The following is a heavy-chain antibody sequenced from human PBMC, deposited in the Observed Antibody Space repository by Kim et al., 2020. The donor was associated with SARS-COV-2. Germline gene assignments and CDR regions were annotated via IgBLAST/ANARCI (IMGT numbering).Heavy chain of an antibody. CDR1: GGTFSSYA. CDR2: IIPIFGTA. Sequence: SVKVSCKASGGTFSSYAISWVRQAPGQGLEWMGGIIPIFGTANYAQKFQGRVTITADESTSTAYMELSSLRSEDTAVYYCARDNVTSDLYYYGMDIWGQGTTVTVSS. CDR3: ARDNVTSDLYYYGMDI. V-gene: IGHV1-69*13. D-gene: IGHD4-4*01. J-gene: IGHJ6*02.